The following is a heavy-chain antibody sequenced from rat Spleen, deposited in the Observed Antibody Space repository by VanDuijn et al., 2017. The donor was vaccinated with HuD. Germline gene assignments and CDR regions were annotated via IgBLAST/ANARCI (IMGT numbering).Heavy chain of an antibody. V-gene: IGHV5-29*01. J-gene: IGHJ2*01. CDR3: ARRHYGYTDYFDY. CDR2: LSYDGHTT. D-gene: IGHD1-11*01. CDR1: GFTFSHYG. Sequence: EVQLVESGGDLVQPGRSVKLSCPAAGFTFSHYGMAWVRQAPTKGLEWVATLSYDGHTTYYRDSVKGRFTISRVIAKSTLYLQMDSLGFEDTATYYCARRHYGYTDYFDYWGQGVMVTVSS.